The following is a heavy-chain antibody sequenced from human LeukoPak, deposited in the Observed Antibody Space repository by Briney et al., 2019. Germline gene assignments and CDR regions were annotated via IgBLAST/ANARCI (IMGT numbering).Heavy chain of an antibody. CDR2: IYTSGST. J-gene: IGHJ3*02. Sequence: PSETLSLTCTVSGGSISNNYWSWIRQSAGKGLEWIGRIYTSGSTNYNPSLKSRVTISVDKSKNQFSLKLSSVTAADTAVYYCARGYYYDSLDAFNIWGQGTMVAVSS. CDR1: GGSISNNY. D-gene: IGHD3-22*01. CDR3: ARGYYYDSLDAFNI. V-gene: IGHV4-4*07.